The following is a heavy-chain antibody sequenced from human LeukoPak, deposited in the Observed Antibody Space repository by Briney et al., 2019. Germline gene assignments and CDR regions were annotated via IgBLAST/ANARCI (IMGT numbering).Heavy chain of an antibody. D-gene: IGHD6-13*01. J-gene: IGHJ4*02. Sequence: SETLSLTCAVYGGSFSGYYWSWIRQPPGKGLEWIGEINHSGSTNYNPSLKSRVTISVDTSKNQFSLKLSSVTAADTAVYYYARATYSSSWFYWGQGTLVTVSS. CDR3: ARATYSSSWFY. V-gene: IGHV4-34*01. CDR1: GGSFSGYY. CDR2: INHSGST.